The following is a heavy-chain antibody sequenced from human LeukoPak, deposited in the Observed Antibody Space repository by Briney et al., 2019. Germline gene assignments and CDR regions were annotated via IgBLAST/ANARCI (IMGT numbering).Heavy chain of an antibody. Sequence: GGSLRLSCAASGFTFSSYWMSWVRQAPGKGLEWVANIKQGGSEKYYVDSVKGRFTISRDNAKNSLYLQMNSLRAEDTAVYYCARATFPYYYDSSGYWIFDYWGQGTLVTVSS. CDR2: IKQGGSEK. J-gene: IGHJ4*02. D-gene: IGHD3-22*01. V-gene: IGHV3-7*01. CDR1: GFTFSSYW. CDR3: ARATFPYYYDSSGYWIFDY.